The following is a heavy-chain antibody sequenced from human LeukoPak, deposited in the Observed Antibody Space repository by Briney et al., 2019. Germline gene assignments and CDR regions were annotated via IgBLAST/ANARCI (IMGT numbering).Heavy chain of an antibody. CDR1: GYIFTSYW. J-gene: IGHJ3*02. V-gene: IGHV5-51*03. CDR2: IYPGDSDT. Sequence: KPGESLKISCKGSGYIFTSYWIGWVRQMPGKGLEWMGIIYPGDSDTRYSPSFQGQVTISADKSISTAYLQWSSLEASDTAMYYCAINPAAGTDAFDIWGQGTMVTVSS. D-gene: IGHD6-19*01. CDR3: AINPAAGTDAFDI.